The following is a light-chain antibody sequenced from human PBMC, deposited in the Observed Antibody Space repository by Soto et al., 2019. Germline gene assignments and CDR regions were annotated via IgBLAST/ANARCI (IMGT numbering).Light chain of an antibody. CDR3: QQSYSTPYT. J-gene: IGKJ2*01. CDR2: AAS. CDR1: XXXXXX. V-gene: IGKV1-39*01. Sequence: DIQMTQSPSSLSASVGDRVTITCRASXXXXXXLNWYQQKPGKAPKLLIYAASSLQSGVPSRFXXSGXGXDXXXTXXXLXPEDFATYYCQQSYSTPYTFGQGTKLEIK.